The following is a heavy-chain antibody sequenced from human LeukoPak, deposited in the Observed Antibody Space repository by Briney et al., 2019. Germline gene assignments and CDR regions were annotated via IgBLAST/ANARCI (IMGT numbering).Heavy chain of an antibody. V-gene: IGHV1-69*13. Sequence: ASVKVTCKASGGTFSSYAISWVRQAPGQGLEWMGGIIPIFGTANYAQKFQGRVTITADESTSTAYMELSSLRSEDTAVYYCARDTAEYYFDYWGQGTLVTVSS. CDR3: ARDTAEYYFDY. J-gene: IGHJ4*02. CDR1: GGTFSSYA. D-gene: IGHD5-18*01. CDR2: IIPIFGTA.